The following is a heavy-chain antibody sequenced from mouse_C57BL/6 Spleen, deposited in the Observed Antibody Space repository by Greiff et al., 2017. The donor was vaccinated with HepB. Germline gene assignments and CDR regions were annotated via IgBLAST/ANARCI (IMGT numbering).Heavy chain of an antibody. D-gene: IGHD2-14*01. V-gene: IGHV3-6*01. J-gene: IGHJ2*01. Sequence: EVKLQESGPGLVKPSQSLSLTCSVTGYSITSGYYWNWIRQFPGNKLEWMGYISYDGSNNYNPSLKNRISITLDTSKNQFFLKLNSLTTEDTATYYCASKGYDYYFDYWGQAPLSQSPQ. CDR2: ISYDGSN. CDR3: ASKGYDYYFDY. CDR1: GYSITSGYY.